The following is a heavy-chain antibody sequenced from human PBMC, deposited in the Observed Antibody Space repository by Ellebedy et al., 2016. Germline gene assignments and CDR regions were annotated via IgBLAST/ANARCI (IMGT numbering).Heavy chain of an antibody. J-gene: IGHJ5*02. D-gene: IGHD1-26*01. CDR3: ARDLPLHGIDP. V-gene: IGHV1-46*04. CDR2: INPSVGST. Sequence: ASVKVSCKASGYTFINNYIHWVRQAPGQGLEWMGIINPSVGSTTYAQNLFGRVSMTRDTSTSTVYMELSSLRFEDTAVYYFARDLPLHGIDPWGQGTLVTVSS. CDR1: GYTFINNY.